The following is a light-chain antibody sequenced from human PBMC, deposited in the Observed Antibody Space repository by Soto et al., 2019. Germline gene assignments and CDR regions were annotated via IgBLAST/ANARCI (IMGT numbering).Light chain of an antibody. CDR2: GAS. CDR3: QQYGSSPWLT. CDR1: QSVSSSY. V-gene: IGKV3-20*01. J-gene: IGKJ4*01. Sequence: EIVLTQYPGPLSLSPGERATLSCRASQSVSSSYLAWYQQKPGQAPRLLIYGASSRATGIPDRFSGSGSGTDFTLTISRLEPEDFEVYYCQQYGSSPWLTFGGGTKVEIK.